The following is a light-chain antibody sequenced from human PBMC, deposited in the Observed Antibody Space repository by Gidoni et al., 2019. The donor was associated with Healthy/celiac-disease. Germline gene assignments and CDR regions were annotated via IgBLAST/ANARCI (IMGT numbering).Light chain of an antibody. Sequence: AIHITHSPSSLSASVGDRVTITCRASQGIRNDLGWYQQKPGKAPKLLIYAASSLQSGVPSRFSGSGSGTDFTLTISSLQPEDFATYYCLQDYNYPPTFGQGTKLEIK. CDR2: AAS. CDR3: LQDYNYPPT. J-gene: IGKJ2*01. CDR1: QGIRND. V-gene: IGKV1-6*01.